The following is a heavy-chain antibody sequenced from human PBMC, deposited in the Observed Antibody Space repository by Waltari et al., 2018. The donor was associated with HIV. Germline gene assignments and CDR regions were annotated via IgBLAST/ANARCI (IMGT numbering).Heavy chain of an antibody. J-gene: IGHJ4*02. CDR2: FDPEDGET. D-gene: IGHD4-17*01. V-gene: IGHV1-24*01. CDR1: GYSRTELS. CDR3: ATVMARFARFRLRPFDY. Sequence: QVRLVQSGAEVKVPGASVKVSCKVSGYSRTELSVHWVRQTPGKGLEWMGGFDPEDGETIYAQKFQGRVTMTEDTSTHTAYMELNSLRSEDTAVYYCATVMARFARFRLRPFDYWGQGTLVTVSS.